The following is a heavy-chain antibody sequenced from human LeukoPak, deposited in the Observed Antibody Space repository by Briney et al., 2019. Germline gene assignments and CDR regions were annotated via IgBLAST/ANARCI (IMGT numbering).Heavy chain of an antibody. V-gene: IGHV4-31*03. CDR3: ARVEGSWAFDI. Sequence: SQTLSLTCTVSGDSIISGGYYWNWIRQHPGKGLEWIGYIYYSGSPSYNPSLKSRVSMSVDTSKDHFSLKMSSVTAADTAVYYCARVEGSWAFDIWGQGTMVTVSS. D-gene: IGHD3-10*01. CDR1: GDSIISGGYY. CDR2: IYYSGSP. J-gene: IGHJ3*02.